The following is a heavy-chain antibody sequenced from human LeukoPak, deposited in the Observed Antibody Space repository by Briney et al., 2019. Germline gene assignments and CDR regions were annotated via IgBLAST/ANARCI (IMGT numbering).Heavy chain of an antibody. J-gene: IGHJ4*02. CDR1: GFTFSSYS. D-gene: IGHD3-16*01. CDR2: ISSSSSYI. V-gene: IGHV3-21*01. CDR3: ARDSNVWGSSFDY. Sequence: GGSLRLSCAASGFTFSSYSMNWVRQAPGKGLEWVSSISSSSSYIYYADSVKGRFTISRDNAKNSLYLQMNSLRAEDTAVYYCARDSNVWGSSFDYWGQGTLVTVSS.